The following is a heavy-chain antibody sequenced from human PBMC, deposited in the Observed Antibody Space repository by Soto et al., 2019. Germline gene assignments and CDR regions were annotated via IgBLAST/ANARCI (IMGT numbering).Heavy chain of an antibody. V-gene: IGHV1-18*01. CDR2: ISAYNGNI. CDR3: ARGHDFLTGCKFTF. Sequence: QVRLVQSGAEVKKPGASVKVSCKTYGYDFTNYGINWVRQAPGQGLEWMGWISAYNGNIVYAQNFRGRATLTTDPSTGRAYMELRSLRSDDTAVYYCARGHDFLTGCKFTFWGQGTLVTVSS. CDR1: GYDFTNYG. D-gene: IGHD3-9*01. J-gene: IGHJ4*02.